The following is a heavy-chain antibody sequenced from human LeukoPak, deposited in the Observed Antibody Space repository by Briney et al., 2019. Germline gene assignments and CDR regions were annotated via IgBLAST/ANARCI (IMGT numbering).Heavy chain of an antibody. V-gene: IGHV3-23*01. CDR2: ISGSGGTT. CDR1: GFTFSSYG. D-gene: IGHD5-18*01. Sequence: GGSLRLSCAASGFTFSSYGMSWVRQAPGKGLEWVSTISGSGGTTYYADSVKGRFTISRDNSKNTLYLQMNSLRAEDTAVYYCARATAMVTYGLDYWGQGTLVTVSS. J-gene: IGHJ4*02. CDR3: ARATAMVTYGLDY.